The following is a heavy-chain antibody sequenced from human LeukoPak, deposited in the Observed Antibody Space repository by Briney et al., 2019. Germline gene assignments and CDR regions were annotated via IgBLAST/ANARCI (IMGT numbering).Heavy chain of an antibody. J-gene: IGHJ4*02. V-gene: IGHV3-7*01. CDR3: ARIYVRSFSN. D-gene: IGHD3-10*01. CDR2: IKQDGSEK. CDR1: GFTFSGYW. Sequence: GGSLRLSCAASGFTFSGYWMSWVRQAPGKGLEWVANIKQDGSEKYYVDSVKGRFTISRDNAKNSLYLQMNSLRAEDTAVYYWARIYVRSFSNWGQGTLVTVSS.